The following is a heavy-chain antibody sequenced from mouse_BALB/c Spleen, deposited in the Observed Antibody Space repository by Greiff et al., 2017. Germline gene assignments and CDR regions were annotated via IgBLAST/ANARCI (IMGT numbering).Heavy chain of an antibody. CDR1: GFTFSDYY. Sequence: VQLKESGGGLVKPGGSLKLSCAASGFTFSDYYMYWVRQTPEKRLEWVATISDGGSYTYYPDSVKGRFTISRDNAKNNLYLQMSSLKSEDTAMYYCARLGYYAMDYWGQGTSVTVSS. J-gene: IGHJ4*01. CDR3: ARLGYYAMDY. V-gene: IGHV5-4*02. CDR2: ISDGGSYT.